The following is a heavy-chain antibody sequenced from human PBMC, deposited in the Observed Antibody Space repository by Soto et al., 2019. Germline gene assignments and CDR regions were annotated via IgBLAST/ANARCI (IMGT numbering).Heavy chain of an antibody. D-gene: IGHD3-10*01. J-gene: IGHJ4*02. V-gene: IGHV3-74*01. CDR2: INSDGTRT. Sequence: PGGSLRLSCATSGFSFSRDWMHWVRQAPGKGLVWVSRINSDGTRTNYADYAMGRFTISRDNAKNTLYLQMNSLRAEDTAVYFCARGALGNSYQGFWGQGTPVTFSS. CDR3: ARGALGNSYQGF. CDR1: GFSFSRDW.